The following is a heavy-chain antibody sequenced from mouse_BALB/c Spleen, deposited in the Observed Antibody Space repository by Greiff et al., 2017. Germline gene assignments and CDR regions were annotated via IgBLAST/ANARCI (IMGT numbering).Heavy chain of an antibody. V-gene: IGHV5-6-5*01. J-gene: IGHJ2*01. Sequence: VQRVESGGGLVQPGGSRKLSCAASGFTFSSFGMHWVRQAPEKGLEWVAYISSGGSTYYPDSVKGRFTISRDNARNILYLQMSSLRSEDTAMYYCAREYGNYYFDYWGQGTTLTVSS. CDR3: AREYGNYYFDY. D-gene: IGHD2-10*02. CDR2: ISSGGST. CDR1: GFTFSSFG.